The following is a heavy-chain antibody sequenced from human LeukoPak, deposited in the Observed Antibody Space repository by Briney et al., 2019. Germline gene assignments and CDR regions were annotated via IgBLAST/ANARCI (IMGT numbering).Heavy chain of an antibody. Sequence: ASVKVSCKASGYTFTGYYMHWVRQAPGQGLEWMGWINPNSGGTNYAQKFQGRVTMTRDTPISTAYMELSRLRSDDTAVYYCARTAVAGIYYFDYWGQGTLVTVSS. D-gene: IGHD6-19*01. CDR2: INPNSGGT. CDR3: ARTAVAGIYYFDY. V-gene: IGHV1-2*02. J-gene: IGHJ4*02. CDR1: GYTFTGYY.